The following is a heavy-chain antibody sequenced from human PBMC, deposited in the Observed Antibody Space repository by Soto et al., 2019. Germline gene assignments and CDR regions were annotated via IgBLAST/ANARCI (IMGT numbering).Heavy chain of an antibody. CDR3: ATDIRYYYYYMDV. Sequence: GGSLRLSCAASGFTFSGYSMNWVRQAPGKGLEWVSYISSSSTIYYADSVKGRFTISRDNAKNSLYLQMNRLRAEDTAVYYSATDIRYYYYYMDVWGKGTTVTVSS. J-gene: IGHJ6*03. D-gene: IGHD3-3*02. CDR1: GFTFSGYS. CDR2: ISSSSTI. V-gene: IGHV3-48*01.